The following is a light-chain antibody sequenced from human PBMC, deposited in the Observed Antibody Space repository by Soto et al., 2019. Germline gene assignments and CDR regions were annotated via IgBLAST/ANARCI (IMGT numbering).Light chain of an antibody. J-gene: IGKJ1*01. CDR1: QSISSW. Sequence: DIQMPQSPSTLAASVGDLVPMTCRASQSISSWLAWYQQKPGKAPKLLIYDASSLESGVPSRFSGSGSGTEFTLTISSLQPDDFATYYCQQYNSYWTFGQGTKVDI. V-gene: IGKV1-5*01. CDR2: DAS. CDR3: QQYNSYWT.